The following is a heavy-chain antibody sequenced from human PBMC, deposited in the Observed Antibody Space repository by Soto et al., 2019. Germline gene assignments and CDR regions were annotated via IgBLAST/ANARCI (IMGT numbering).Heavy chain of an antibody. CDR1: GSTFSSYA. CDR2: IIPIFGSA. J-gene: IGHJ5*02. CDR3: ARGRGKTGTT. D-gene: IGHD1-7*01. Sequence: SLKVSYKAAGSTFSSYAISCVRQAPGQGLEWMGWIIPIFGSANYAQKFQGRVTITADKSTSTAYMELSSLRSEDTAVYYCARGRGKTGTTWGQGTLVTVSS. V-gene: IGHV1-69*06.